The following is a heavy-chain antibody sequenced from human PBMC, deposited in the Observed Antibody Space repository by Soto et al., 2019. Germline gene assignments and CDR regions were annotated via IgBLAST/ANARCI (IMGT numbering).Heavy chain of an antibody. D-gene: IGHD3-22*01. Sequence: GGSLRLSCSASGFTFSSYAMHWVRQAPGKGLEYVSAISSNGGSTYYADSVKGRFTISRDNSKNTLYLQMSSLRAEDTAVYYCVKDRYYYDSSGYYYDYFDYWGQGTLVTVSS. CDR1: GFTFSSYA. J-gene: IGHJ4*02. V-gene: IGHV3-64D*08. CDR3: VKDRYYYDSSGYYYDYFDY. CDR2: ISSNGGST.